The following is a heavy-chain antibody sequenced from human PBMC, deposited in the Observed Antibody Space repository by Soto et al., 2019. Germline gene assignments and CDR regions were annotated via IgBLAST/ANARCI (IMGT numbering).Heavy chain of an antibody. J-gene: IGHJ4*02. Sequence: VQSGAEVKKPGASVKVSCKTSGYTFTGYYVHWVRQAPGQGLEWMGWINPNSGGTNYAQKFQGWVSMTRDRSITTAYMELSRLTSDDTAVYYCARDAIYNSYGTYFDYWGQGTLVTVSS. CDR1: GYTFTGYY. CDR3: ARDAIYNSYGTYFDY. D-gene: IGHD5-18*01. V-gene: IGHV1-2*04. CDR2: INPNSGGT.